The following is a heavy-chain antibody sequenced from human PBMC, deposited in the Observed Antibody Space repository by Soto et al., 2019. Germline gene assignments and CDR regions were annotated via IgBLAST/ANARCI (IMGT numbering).Heavy chain of an antibody. CDR3: AKLRDNPFVEVTAYGFEV. Sequence: GGSLRLSCAASAFRFDNYAMSWVRQAPGKGLEWVSAIIGSGGSTSYADSVRGRFTISRDNSKKTLYLQMNSLRVDDTAVYYCAKLRDNPFVEVTAYGFEVWGQGTMVTVSS. CDR2: IIGSGGST. J-gene: IGHJ3*01. CDR1: AFRFDNYA. D-gene: IGHD2-21*02. V-gene: IGHV3-23*01.